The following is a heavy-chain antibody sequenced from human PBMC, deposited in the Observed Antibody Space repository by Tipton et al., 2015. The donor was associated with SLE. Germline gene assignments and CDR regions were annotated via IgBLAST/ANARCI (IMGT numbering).Heavy chain of an antibody. CDR1: GGSINSYY. CDR2: IHSSGST. V-gene: IGHV4-4*07. J-gene: IGHJ4*02. CDR3: ARHFSGSYSFDY. D-gene: IGHD1-26*01. Sequence: TLSLTCTVSGGSINSYYWSWIRQPAGKGLEWIGQIHSSGSTSYNPSLKSRVSISVDMSKNQVSLKLSSVTAADTALYYCARHFSGSYSFDYWGQGKLVTVSS.